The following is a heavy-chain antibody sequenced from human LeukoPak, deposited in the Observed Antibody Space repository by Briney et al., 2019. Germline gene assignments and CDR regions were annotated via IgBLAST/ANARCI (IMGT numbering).Heavy chain of an antibody. Sequence: PGGSLRLSCAASGFTFSSYSMNWVRQAPGKGLEWVSSISSSSSYIYYADSVKGRFTISRDNAKNSLYLQMNSLRAEDTAIYYCAKAHYNNSWADLDYWGQGTLVTVSS. CDR3: AKAHYNNSWADLDY. D-gene: IGHD6-13*01. CDR1: GFTFSSYS. J-gene: IGHJ4*02. V-gene: IGHV3-21*04. CDR2: ISSSSSYI.